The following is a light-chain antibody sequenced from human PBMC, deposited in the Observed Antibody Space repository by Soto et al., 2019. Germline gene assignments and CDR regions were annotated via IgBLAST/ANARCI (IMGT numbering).Light chain of an antibody. CDR3: CSYVNSDTLV. CDR2: EVS. Sequence: QSALTQPASVSGSPGQSITISCTGTSSDVGSYNLVSWYQQHPGNAPKLMIYEVSKWPSGASNRFSGSKSGNTASLTISGLQAEYEADYYCCSYVNSDTLVFGGGTKLTVL. V-gene: IGLV2-23*02. J-gene: IGLJ3*02. CDR1: SSDVGSYNL.